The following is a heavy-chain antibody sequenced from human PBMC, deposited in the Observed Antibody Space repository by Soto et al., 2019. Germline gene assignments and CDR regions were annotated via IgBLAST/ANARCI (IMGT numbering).Heavy chain of an antibody. Sequence: GGSLRLSCAASGFSVSETYMSWVRQAPGKGLEWVSVIYSGGNTYYADSVKGRFTISRDNSKNTLYLQMNSLRAEDTGVYYCARVTLLTGAEFYFDYWGQGTPVTVSS. J-gene: IGHJ4*02. D-gene: IGHD3-9*01. CDR1: GFSVSETY. CDR3: ARVTLLTGAEFYFDY. CDR2: IYSGGNT. V-gene: IGHV3-66*01.